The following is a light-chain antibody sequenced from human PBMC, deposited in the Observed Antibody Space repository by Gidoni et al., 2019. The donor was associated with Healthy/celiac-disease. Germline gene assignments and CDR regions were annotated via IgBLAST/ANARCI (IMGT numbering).Light chain of an antibody. J-gene: IGLJ2*01. V-gene: IGLV1-40*01. CDR2: GNS. Sequence: QSVLTQPPSVSGAPRQRVTIYCTGRSSNIGACYAVHWSQQLPGTAPKLLIYGNSNRPSGVPDRFAGSKSGTSASLASTGLPAEDEADYYCQSYDSSLSGSRVFGGGTKLTV. CDR3: QSYDSSLSGSRV. CDR1: SSNIGACYA.